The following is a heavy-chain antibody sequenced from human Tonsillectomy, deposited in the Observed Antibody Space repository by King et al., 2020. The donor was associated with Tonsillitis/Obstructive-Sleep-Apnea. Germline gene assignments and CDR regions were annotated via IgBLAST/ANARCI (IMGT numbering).Heavy chain of an antibody. Sequence: VQLVESGGGSVQPGGSLRLSCAASGFTFTSYAMTWVRQAPGKGLEWVSSISDNGAGTHYADSVKGRFTISRDNSKNTLYLQMNSLRVDDTAVYYCAGGPAGADYYYMDVWSKGTTVTVSS. CDR2: ISDNGAGT. D-gene: IGHD6-19*01. CDR1: GFTFTSYA. V-gene: IGHV3-23*04. CDR3: AGGPAGADYYYMDV. J-gene: IGHJ6*03.